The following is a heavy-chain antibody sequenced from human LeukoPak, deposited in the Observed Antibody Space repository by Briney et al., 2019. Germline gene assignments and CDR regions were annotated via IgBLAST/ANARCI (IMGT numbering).Heavy chain of an antibody. Sequence: GGSLRLSCAASGFIVSSNYMSWVRQAPGKGLEWVSLIYSGGSTFYAGSVKGRFTISRDNSKNTLYLQMNSLRAEDTAVYYCARGYCSGGSCYWDYFDYWGQGTLVTVSS. CDR2: IYSGGST. V-gene: IGHV3-53*01. CDR3: ARGYCSGGSCYWDYFDY. D-gene: IGHD2-15*01. J-gene: IGHJ4*02. CDR1: GFIVSSNY.